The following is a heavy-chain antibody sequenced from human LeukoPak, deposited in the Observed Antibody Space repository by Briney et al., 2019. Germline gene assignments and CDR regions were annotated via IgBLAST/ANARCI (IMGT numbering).Heavy chain of an antibody. CDR3: ARDTGSIVVVTAIPFDY. Sequence: GASVKVSCKASGYTFTSYDINWVRQATGQGLEWMGWMNPNSGNTGYAQKFQGRVTMTRNTSISTAYMELSRLRSDDTAVYYCARDTGSIVVVTAIPFDYWGQGTLVTVSS. J-gene: IGHJ4*02. D-gene: IGHD2-21*02. V-gene: IGHV1-8*01. CDR2: MNPNSGNT. CDR1: GYTFTSYD.